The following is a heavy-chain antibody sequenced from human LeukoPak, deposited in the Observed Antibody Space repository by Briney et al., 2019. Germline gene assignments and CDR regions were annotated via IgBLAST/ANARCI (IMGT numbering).Heavy chain of an antibody. Sequence: SVNVSCKASLGTLSSYAISWVRPAPGRGLEGMGGIIPIFGTANYAQKFRGRVTITTDESTSTAYMELSSLRSEDTAVYYCATTGSGWSSRGYNWFDPWGQGTLVTVSS. J-gene: IGHJ5*02. CDR2: IIPIFGTA. CDR1: LGTLSSYA. CDR3: ATTGSGWSSRGYNWFDP. V-gene: IGHV1-69*05. D-gene: IGHD6-19*01.